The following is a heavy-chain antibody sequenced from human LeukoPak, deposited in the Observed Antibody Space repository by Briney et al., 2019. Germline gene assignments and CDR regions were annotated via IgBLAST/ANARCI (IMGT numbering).Heavy chain of an antibody. CDR1: GGSISSYY. CDR3: ARDSRGGGPDFDY. J-gene: IGHJ4*02. V-gene: IGHV4-59*01. CDR2: IYYSGST. Sequence: SETLSLTGTVSGGSISSYYWSWIRQPPGKGLEWIGYIYYSGSTNYNPSLKSRVTISVDTSKNQFSLKLSSVTAADTAVYYCARDSRGGGPDFDYWGQGTLVTVSS. D-gene: IGHD3-16*01.